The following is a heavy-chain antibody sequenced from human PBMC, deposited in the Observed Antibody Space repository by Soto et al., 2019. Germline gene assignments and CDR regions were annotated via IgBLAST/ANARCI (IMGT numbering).Heavy chain of an antibody. Sequence: EVQLLESGGGLVQPGGSLRLSCAASGFTFSSYAMSWVRQAPGKGLEWVSAISGSGGSTYYADSVKGRFTISRDTSKNPLYLQMNSRRAEDTAVYYCARRSSGWYFDYWGQGTLVTVSS. V-gene: IGHV3-23*01. J-gene: IGHJ4*02. D-gene: IGHD6-19*01. CDR2: ISGSGGST. CDR1: GFTFSSYA. CDR3: ARRSSGWYFDY.